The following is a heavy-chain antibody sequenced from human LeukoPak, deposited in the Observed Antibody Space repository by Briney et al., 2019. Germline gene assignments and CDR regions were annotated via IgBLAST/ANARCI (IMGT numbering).Heavy chain of an antibody. J-gene: IGHJ4*02. CDR2: INHSGST. D-gene: IGHD5-18*01. Sequence: PSETLSLTCAVYGGSLSGYYWSWIRQPPGKGLEWIGEINHSGSTNYNPSLKSRVTISVDTSKNQFSLKLSSVTAADTAVYYCARGERYSYGYPGYWGQGTLVTVSS. CDR1: GGSLSGYY. CDR3: ARGERYSYGYPGY. V-gene: IGHV4-34*01.